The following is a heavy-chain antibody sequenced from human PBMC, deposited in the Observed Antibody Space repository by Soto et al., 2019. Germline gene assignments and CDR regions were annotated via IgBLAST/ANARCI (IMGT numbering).Heavy chain of an antibody. CDR3: ARSYDFWSGYNSDDAFDI. J-gene: IGHJ3*02. D-gene: IGHD3-3*01. Sequence: QVTLKESGPVLVNPTETLTLTCTVSGFSLSNARMGVSWIRQPPGKALEWLAHIFSNDEKSYSTSLKSRLTISKDTSKSQVVLTMTNMDPVDTATYYCARSYDFWSGYNSDDAFDIWGQGTMVTVSS. CDR1: GFSLSNARMG. CDR2: IFSNDEK. V-gene: IGHV2-26*01.